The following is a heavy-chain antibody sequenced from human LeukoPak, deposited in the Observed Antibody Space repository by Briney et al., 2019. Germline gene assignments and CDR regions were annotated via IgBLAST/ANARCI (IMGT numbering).Heavy chain of an antibody. Sequence: SETLSLTCTVSGGSISSSSYYWGWIRQPPGKGLECIGSIYYSGSTYYNPSLKSRVTISVDTSKNQFPLKLSSVTAADTAVYYCATLYCGGDCYSDWFDPWGQGTLVTVSS. CDR3: ATLYCGGDCYSDWFDP. D-gene: IGHD2-21*02. J-gene: IGHJ5*02. CDR1: GGSISSSSYY. CDR2: IYYSGST. V-gene: IGHV4-39*01.